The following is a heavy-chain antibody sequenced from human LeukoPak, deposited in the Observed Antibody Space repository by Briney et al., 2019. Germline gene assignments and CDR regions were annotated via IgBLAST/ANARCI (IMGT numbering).Heavy chain of an antibody. D-gene: IGHD6-13*01. CDR1: GFTFSSYA. CDR2: ISYDGSNK. CDR3: AREGTASGELDY. J-gene: IGHJ4*02. V-gene: IGHV3-30-3*01. Sequence: PGGSLRLSCAASGFTFSSYAMHWVRQAPGKGLEWVAVISYDGSNKYYADSVKGRFTISRDNAKNSLYLQMNSLRAEDMAVYYCAREGTASGELDYWGQGTLVTVSS.